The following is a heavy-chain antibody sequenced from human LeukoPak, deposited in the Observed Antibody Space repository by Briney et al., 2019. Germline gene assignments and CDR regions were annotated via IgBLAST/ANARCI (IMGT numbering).Heavy chain of an antibody. V-gene: IGHV4-34*01. CDR2: INHSGST. CDR1: GGSFSGYY. CDR3: TRERSTVTFDY. Sequence: SETPSLTCAVYGGSFSGYYWSWIRQPPGKGLEWIGEINHSGSTNYNPSLKSRVTISVDTSKNQFSLKLSSVTAADTAVYYCTRERSTVTFDYWGQGTLVTVSS. D-gene: IGHD4-17*01. J-gene: IGHJ4*02.